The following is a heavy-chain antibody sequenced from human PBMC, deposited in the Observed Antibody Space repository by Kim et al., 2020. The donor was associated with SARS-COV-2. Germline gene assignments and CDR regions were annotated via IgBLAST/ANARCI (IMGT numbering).Heavy chain of an antibody. CDR2: INAGNGNT. Sequence: ASVKVSCKASGYTFTSYAMHWVRQAPGQRLEWMGWINAGNGNTKYSEKFQGRVTITRDTSASTAYMELSSLRSEDTAVYYCARGHRITGTPRVQHWGQGTLVTVSS. CDR3: ARGHRITGTPRVQH. J-gene: IGHJ1*01. V-gene: IGHV1-3*01. D-gene: IGHD1-20*01. CDR1: GYTFTSYA.